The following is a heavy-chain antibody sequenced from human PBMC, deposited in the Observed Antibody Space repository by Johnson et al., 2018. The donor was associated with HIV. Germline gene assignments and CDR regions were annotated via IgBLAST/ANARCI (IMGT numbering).Heavy chain of an antibody. CDR1: RFTFSTYG. CDR3: ARDRVWFGELYAFDI. D-gene: IGHD3-10*01. J-gene: IGHJ3*02. CDR2: MWYDGSNK. V-gene: IGHV3-33*08. Sequence: VQLVESGGGVVQPGRSLRLSCAASRFTFSTYGMHWVRQAPGKGLEWVAVMWYDGSNKYYADSVKGRFTISRDNSKNTLYLQMNSLRAEDMAVYYCARDRVWFGELYAFDIWGQGTMVTVSS.